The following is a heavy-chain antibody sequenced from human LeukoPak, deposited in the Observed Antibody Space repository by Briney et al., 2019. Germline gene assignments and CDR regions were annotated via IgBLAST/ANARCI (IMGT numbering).Heavy chain of an antibody. D-gene: IGHD3-22*01. Sequence: GGSLRLSCAASGFTVSSNYMSWVRQAPGKGLEWVSVIYTGGTTYYADSVKGRFTISRDNSKNTLYLQMNSLRAEDTAVYFCARMGYDGSGYDLGYWGQGTLVTVSS. CDR2: IYTGGTT. V-gene: IGHV3-53*01. J-gene: IGHJ4*02. CDR3: ARMGYDGSGYDLGY. CDR1: GFTVSSNY.